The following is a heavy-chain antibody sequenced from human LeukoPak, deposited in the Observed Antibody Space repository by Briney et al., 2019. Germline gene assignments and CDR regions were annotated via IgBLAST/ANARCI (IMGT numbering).Heavy chain of an antibody. Sequence: GGSLRLSCAASGFTFDDYGMSWVRQAPGKGLEWVSGINWNGGSTGYADSVKGRFTISRDNAKNTLYLQMNSLRGEDTAVYYCARGGSYLSAFDIWGQGTMVTVSS. CDR2: INWNGGST. J-gene: IGHJ3*02. CDR1: GFTFDDYG. CDR3: ARGGSYLSAFDI. D-gene: IGHD1-26*01. V-gene: IGHV3-20*04.